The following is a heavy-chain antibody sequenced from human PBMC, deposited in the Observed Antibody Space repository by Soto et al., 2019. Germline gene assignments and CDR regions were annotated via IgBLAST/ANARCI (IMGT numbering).Heavy chain of an antibody. CDR2: IIPILGIA. Sequence: QVQLVQSGAEVKKPGSSVKVSCKASGGTFSSYTISWVRQAPGQGLEWMGRIIPILGIANYAQKIQGRVTITADKSTSTAYMELSSLRSEDTAAYYCARDKKRGIDVWGQGTTVTVSS. CDR1: GGTFSSYT. V-gene: IGHV1-69*08. CDR3: ARDKKRGIDV. J-gene: IGHJ6*02.